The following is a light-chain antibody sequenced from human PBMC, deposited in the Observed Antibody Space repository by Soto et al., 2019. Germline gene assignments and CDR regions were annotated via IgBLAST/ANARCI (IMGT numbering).Light chain of an antibody. CDR3: QQRSNFIT. CDR2: DAS. V-gene: IGKV3D-20*02. J-gene: IGKJ5*01. CDR1: QTVRNNY. Sequence: VLTQSPGTLSLYPGETATLSCRASQTVRNNYLAWYQQKPGQAPRLLIYDASSRATGIPDRFSGGGSGTDFTLTISRLEPEDFAVYYCQQRSNFITFGQGTRLEIK.